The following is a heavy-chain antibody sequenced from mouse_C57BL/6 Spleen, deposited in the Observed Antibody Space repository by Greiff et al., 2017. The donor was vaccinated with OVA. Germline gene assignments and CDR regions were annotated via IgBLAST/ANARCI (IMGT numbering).Heavy chain of an antibody. CDR3: EYYGTSFAY. CDR2: INPNNGGT. CDR1: GYTFTDYY. J-gene: IGHJ3*01. V-gene: IGHV1-26*01. D-gene: IGHD1-1*02. Sequence: EVQLQQSGPELVKPGASVKISCKASGYTFTDYYMNWVKQSHGKSLEWIGDINPNNGGTSYNQKFKGKATLTVDKSSSTAYMELRSLTSEDSAVYYCEYYGTSFAYWGQGTLVTVSA.